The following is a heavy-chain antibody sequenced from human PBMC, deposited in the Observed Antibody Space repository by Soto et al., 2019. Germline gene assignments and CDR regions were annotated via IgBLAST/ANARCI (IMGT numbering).Heavy chain of an antibody. CDR3: VKIGVGAYADLDAFDI. V-gene: IGHV3-64D*06. CDR2: ISPNGDTT. CDR1: GFTFSYYT. D-gene: IGHD4-17*01. J-gene: IGHJ3*02. Sequence: EVQLVESGGGLVQPGGSLRLSCSASGFTFSYYTIHWVRQAPGKGLEVVSAISPNGDTTYYADSVKGRFTISRDNSKSTLYLRMRSLRAEDTAIYYCVKIGVGAYADLDAFDIWGLGAMVTVSS.